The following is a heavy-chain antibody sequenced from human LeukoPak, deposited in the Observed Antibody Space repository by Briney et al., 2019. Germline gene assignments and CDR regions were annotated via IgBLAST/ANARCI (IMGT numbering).Heavy chain of an antibody. D-gene: IGHD1-1*01. CDR3: ARDSPGTTASDY. Sequence: GGSLRLSCAASGVTFTSYSMNWVRQAPGKGLEWVSSISASGSYIYYADSLKGRFTISRDNAKNSLYLQMNSLRAEDTAVNYCARDSPGTTASDYWGQGTLVTVSS. J-gene: IGHJ4*02. CDR2: ISASGSYI. CDR1: GVTFTSYS. V-gene: IGHV3-21*01.